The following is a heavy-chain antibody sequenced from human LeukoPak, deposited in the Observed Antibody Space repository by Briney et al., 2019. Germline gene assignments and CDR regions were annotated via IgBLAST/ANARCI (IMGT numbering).Heavy chain of an antibody. CDR2: INPNSGGT. J-gene: IGHJ4*02. Sequence: ASVKVSCKASGYTFTGYYMHWVRQAPGQGLEWMGWINPNSGGTNYAQKFQGRVTMTRDTSISTAYMELSRLRSDDTAVYYCARAGGRWLQSKSTYYFDYWGQGTLVTVSS. CDR1: GYTFTGYY. CDR3: ARAGGRWLQSKSTYYFDY. D-gene: IGHD5-24*01. V-gene: IGHV1-2*02.